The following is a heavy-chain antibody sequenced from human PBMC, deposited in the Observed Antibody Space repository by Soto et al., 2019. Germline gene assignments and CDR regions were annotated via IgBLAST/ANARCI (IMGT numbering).Heavy chain of an antibody. Sequence: QVQLQDSGPGLVKPSQTLSLTCTVSGGSISGGSYYWSWIRQLPGKGLEWIGYIYYSGSTYYNPSLESRVTISVDTSKNQFSLKLNSVTAADTAVYYCATRTDYYYGSGSLGGMDVWGQGTTVTVSS. CDR2: IYYSGST. CDR1: GGSISGGSYY. CDR3: ATRTDYYYGSGSLGGMDV. D-gene: IGHD3-10*01. J-gene: IGHJ6*02. V-gene: IGHV4-31*03.